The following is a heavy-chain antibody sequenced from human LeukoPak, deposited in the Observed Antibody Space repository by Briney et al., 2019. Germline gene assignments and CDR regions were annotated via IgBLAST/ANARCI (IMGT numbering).Heavy chain of an antibody. J-gene: IGHJ5*02. CDR1: GGSFSGYY. CDR2: INHSGST. Sequence: SETLSLTCAVYGGSFSGYYWSWIRQPPGKGLEWIGEINHSGSTNYNPSLKSRVTISVDTSKNQFSLKLSSVTAADTAVYYCARGGMVRGVMPPGWFDPWGQGTLVTVSS. V-gene: IGHV4-34*01. CDR3: ARGGMVRGVMPPGWFDP. D-gene: IGHD3-10*01.